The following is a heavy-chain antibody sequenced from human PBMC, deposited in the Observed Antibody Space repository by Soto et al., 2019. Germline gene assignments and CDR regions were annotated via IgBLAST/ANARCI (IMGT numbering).Heavy chain of an antibody. CDR2: IYPGDSDT. D-gene: IGHD6-19*01. V-gene: IGHV5-51*04. CDR3: AGLFDSSGWYDY. J-gene: IGHJ4*02. CDR1: GYSFTSYW. Sequence: GESLKISCKGSGYSFTSYWIGWVRQMPGKGLERMGIIYPGDSDTRYSPSFQGQVTISADKPITTTYLQWSSLKAPDTASYCGAGLFDSSGWYDYWGQGTLVTVSS.